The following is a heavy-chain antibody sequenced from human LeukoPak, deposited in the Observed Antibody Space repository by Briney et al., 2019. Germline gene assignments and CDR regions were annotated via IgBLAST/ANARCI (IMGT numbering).Heavy chain of an antibody. CDR2: ISTSSSYI. CDR1: GFTFSGST. Sequence: PGGSLRLSCAASGFTFSGSTMNWVRQAPGKGLEWVSFISTSSSYIYYADSVKGRFTISRDNAKNTLNLQMNSLRAEDTAVYYCARDLGQYYDTSDNWFDPWGQGTLVTVSS. V-gene: IGHV3-21*01. CDR3: ARDLGQYYDTSDNWFDP. J-gene: IGHJ5*02. D-gene: IGHD3-22*01.